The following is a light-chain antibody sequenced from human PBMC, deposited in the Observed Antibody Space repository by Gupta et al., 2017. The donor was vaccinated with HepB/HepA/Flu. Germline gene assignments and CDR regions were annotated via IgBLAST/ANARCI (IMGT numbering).Light chain of an antibody. Sequence: DIKMTQSPPSLSASVGDRGTITCRASQGIGTYLNWYQQRPGKAPNVLIYVASTVESGVPSRFVGGGSGTDFTLTINKLQPEDFVTYCCQQSNDIPRTFGQGTKLEIK. CDR3: QQSNDIPRT. CDR1: QGIGTY. V-gene: IGKV1-39*01. CDR2: VAS. J-gene: IGKJ1*01.